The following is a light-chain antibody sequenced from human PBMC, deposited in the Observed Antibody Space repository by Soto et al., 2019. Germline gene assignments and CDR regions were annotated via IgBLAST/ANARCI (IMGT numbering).Light chain of an antibody. Sequence: EIVMTQSPATLSVSPGDRATLSCRASESVTSSLAWYQQKPGQAPRLLIYGASNRATGIPDRFSGSGSGTEFTLTISSLQPDDFATYYCQHYNSYSEAFGQGTKVDIK. V-gene: IGKV3D-15*01. CDR2: GAS. CDR1: ESVTSS. CDR3: QHYNSYSEA. J-gene: IGKJ1*01.